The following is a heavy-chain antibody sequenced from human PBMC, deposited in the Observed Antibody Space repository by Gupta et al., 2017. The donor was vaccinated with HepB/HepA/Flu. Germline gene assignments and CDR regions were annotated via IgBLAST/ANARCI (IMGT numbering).Heavy chain of an antibody. V-gene: IGHV4-39*01. CDR3: ARPQLGIGGGSWFDP. D-gene: IGHD7-27*01. Sequence: QLQLQESGPRLVKPSETLPLTCTVSGGSISRSSPYWGWIRQPPGQGLEWIANVYYGGNTYYNPSLKIRVTISVDTSKNYFSLKLRSVTAADTAVYYCARPQLGIGGGSWFDPWGQGILVTVSS. CDR2: VYYGGNT. J-gene: IGHJ5*02. CDR1: GGSISRSSPY.